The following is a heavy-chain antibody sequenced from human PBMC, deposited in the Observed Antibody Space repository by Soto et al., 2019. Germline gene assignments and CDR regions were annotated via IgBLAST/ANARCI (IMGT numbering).Heavy chain of an antibody. D-gene: IGHD1-1*01. CDR3: ARNGTLTGYSYGMDV. CDR1: GGTFSGST. J-gene: IGHJ6*02. V-gene: IGHV1-69*01. CDR2: IIPIFDTA. Sequence: QVQLVQSGAELRKPGSSVKVSCKASGGTFSGSTINWVRQAAGQRLEWMGGIIPIFDTANFAEEFQGKVTITADESTSTSFMEVSSLRSEDTAVYYCARNGTLTGYSYGMDVWGQGTMVTVSS.